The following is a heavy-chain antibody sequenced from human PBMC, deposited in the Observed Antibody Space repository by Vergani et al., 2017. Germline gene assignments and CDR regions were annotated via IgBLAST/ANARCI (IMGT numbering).Heavy chain of an antibody. D-gene: IGHD6-6*01. J-gene: IGHJ5*02. Sequence: QVQLVQSGAEVKKPGASVKVSCKASGYTFTGYYMHWVRQAPGQGLEWMGWINPNSGGTNYAQKFQGRVTMTRDTSISTAYMELSRLRSADTAGYYCARDGAGRSSSVWFDPWGQGTLVTVSS. CDR1: GYTFTGYY. V-gene: IGHV1-2*02. CDR3: ARDGAGRSSSVWFDP. CDR2: INPNSGGT.